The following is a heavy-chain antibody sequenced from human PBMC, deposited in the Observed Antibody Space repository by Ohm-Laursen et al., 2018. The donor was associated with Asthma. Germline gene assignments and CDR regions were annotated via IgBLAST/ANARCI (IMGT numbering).Heavy chain of an antibody. CDR2: IWYDGSNK. D-gene: IGHD2-2*01. CDR1: GFTFSSYG. V-gene: IGHV3-33*01. J-gene: IGHJ6*02. Sequence: SLRLSCAASGFTFSSYGMHWVRQAPGKGMAWVAVIWYDGSNKYYADSVKGRFTISRDNSKNTLYLQMNSLRAEDAAVYYCARMICSSTSCYAYYYYGMDVWGQGTTGTVSS. CDR3: ARMICSSTSCYAYYYYGMDV.